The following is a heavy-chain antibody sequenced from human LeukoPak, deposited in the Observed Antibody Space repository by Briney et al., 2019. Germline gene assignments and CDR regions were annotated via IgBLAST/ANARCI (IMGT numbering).Heavy chain of an antibody. D-gene: IGHD1-26*01. CDR2: IYYSGST. Sequence: SETLSLTCTVSGGSISSYYWSWIRQPPGKGLEWIGYIYYSGSTYYNPSLKSRVTISVDTSKNQFSLKLSSVTAADTAVYYCASSHSGSYVLGAFDIWGQGTMVTVSS. J-gene: IGHJ3*02. CDR1: GGSISSYY. CDR3: ASSHSGSYVLGAFDI. V-gene: IGHV4-59*01.